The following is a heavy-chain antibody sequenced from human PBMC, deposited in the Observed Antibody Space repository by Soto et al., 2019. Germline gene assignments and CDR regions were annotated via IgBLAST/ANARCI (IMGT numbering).Heavy chain of an antibody. CDR3: AMPTRVHGFYYYYGMDV. J-gene: IGHJ6*02. D-gene: IGHD1-1*01. CDR2: ISGSGGST. CDR1: GFTFSSYA. V-gene: IGHV3-23*01. Sequence: PGGSLRLSCAASGFTFSSYAMSWVRQAPGKGLEWVSAISGSGGSTYYADSVKGRFTISRDNSKNTLYLQMNSLRAEDTAVYYCAMPTRVHGFYYYYGMDVWGQGTTVTVSS.